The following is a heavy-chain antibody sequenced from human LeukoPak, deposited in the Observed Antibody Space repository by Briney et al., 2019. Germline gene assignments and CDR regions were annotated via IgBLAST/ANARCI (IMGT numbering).Heavy chain of an antibody. J-gene: IGHJ4*02. V-gene: IGHV3-23*01. CDR2: INGSGGST. CDR1: GFTLSSYA. Sequence: QPGGSLRLSCAASGFTLSSYAMSWVRQAPGKGLEWVSAINGSGGSTYYATDYADSVKGRFTISRDNSKNTLYLQMNSLRAEDTAVYYCAKVRNIQDYGDYRDGFDYWGQGTLVTVSS. CDR3: AKVRNIQDYGDYRDGFDY. D-gene: IGHD4-17*01.